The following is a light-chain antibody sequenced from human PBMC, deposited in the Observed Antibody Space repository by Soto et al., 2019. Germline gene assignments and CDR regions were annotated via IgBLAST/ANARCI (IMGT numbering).Light chain of an antibody. V-gene: IGKV3-15*01. J-gene: IGKJ4*01. CDR1: QSVSNN. CDR3: QQRTSWHLT. Sequence: EIIMTQSPATLSVSPGERATLSCRASQSVSNNLAWYQQKPGQAPRLLIYGASTRANDIPARFSGSGSGTEFTLTIRSLQSEDIAVYYCQQRTSWHLTFGGGTKVE. CDR2: GAS.